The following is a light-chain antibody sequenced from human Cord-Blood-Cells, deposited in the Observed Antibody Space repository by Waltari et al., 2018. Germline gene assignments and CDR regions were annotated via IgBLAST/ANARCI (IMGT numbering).Light chain of an antibody. CDR2: YAS. V-gene: IGKV3D-20*01. J-gene: IGKJ1*01. CDR1: QSVSRSY. Sequence: ETLSTQSRATLSLSPAERATLSREASQSVSRSYFAWYQQKPGLAPRLLLYYASSRATGIPDRFSGSGSGTDFTLTISRLEPEDFAVYYCQQYGSSPTFGQGTKVEIK. CDR3: QQYGSSPT.